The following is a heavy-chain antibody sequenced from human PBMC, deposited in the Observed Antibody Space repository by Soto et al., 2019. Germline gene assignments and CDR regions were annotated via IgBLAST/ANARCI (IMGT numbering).Heavy chain of an antibody. D-gene: IGHD4-17*01. CDR3: ARGLIYWRTTVKTPKYNWFDP. CDR1: GGSFSGYY. J-gene: IGHJ5*02. CDR2: INHSGST. V-gene: IGHV4-34*01. Sequence: SETLSLTCAVYGGSFSGYYWSWIRQPPGKGLEWIGEINHSGSTNYNPSPKSRVTISVDTSKNQFSLRLSSVTAADTAVYYCARGLIYWRTTVKTPKYNWFDPWGQGTLVTVSS.